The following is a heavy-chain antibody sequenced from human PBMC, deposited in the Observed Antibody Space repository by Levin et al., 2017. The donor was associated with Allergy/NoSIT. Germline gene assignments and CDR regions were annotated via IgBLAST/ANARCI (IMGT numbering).Heavy chain of an antibody. CDR2: IGTRGTT. J-gene: IGHJ4*02. Sequence: AGESLKISCAASGFTFSTYAMSWVRQAPGKGLEWVSAIGTRGTTYYADSVKGRFTISRDNSKNTLYLQMNSLRAEDTAVYYCAKGMYGDYDGWGQGTLVTVSS. D-gene: IGHD4-17*01. V-gene: IGHV3-23*01. CDR1: GFTFSTYA. CDR3: AKGMYGDYDG.